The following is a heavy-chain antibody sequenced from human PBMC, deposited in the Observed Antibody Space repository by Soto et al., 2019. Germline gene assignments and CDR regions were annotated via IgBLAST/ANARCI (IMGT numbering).Heavy chain of an antibody. V-gene: IGHV4-59*01. CDR2: IYHSGST. Sequence: PSETLSLTCTVSGGPISNYYWSWIRQPPGKGLEWIAYIYHSGSTNYNPSLKSRVTISVDTSKNQFSLNLSSVTAADTAVYYCARDQYLYYFDYWGQGTLVTV. D-gene: IGHD3-9*01. J-gene: IGHJ4*02. CDR1: GGPISNYY. CDR3: ARDQYLYYFDY.